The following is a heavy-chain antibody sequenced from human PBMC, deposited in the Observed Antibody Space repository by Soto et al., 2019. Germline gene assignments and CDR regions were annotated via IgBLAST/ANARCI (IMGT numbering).Heavy chain of an antibody. J-gene: IGHJ5*02. V-gene: IGHV1-18*01. CDR2: ITANNVNT. D-gene: IGHD2-21*01. CDR3: ARLRIATNNYKWFDP. CDR1: GYTFTSYG. Sequence: QVQLVQSGPEVKKPGASVKVSCKTSGYTFTSYGISWVRQAPGQGLEWMGWITANNVNTNYAQKFQGRVTMTTDTSTATAYMELRSLRSDDTAVYYCARLRIATNNYKWFDPWGQGTLVTVSS.